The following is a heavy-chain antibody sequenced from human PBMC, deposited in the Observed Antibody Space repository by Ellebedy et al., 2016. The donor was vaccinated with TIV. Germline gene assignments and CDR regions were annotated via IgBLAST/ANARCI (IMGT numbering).Heavy chain of an antibody. CDR3: ANAKYYGSGTYAHYLDY. J-gene: IGHJ4*02. CDR1: GYSFTNYW. V-gene: IGHV5-51*01. Sequence: GESLKISCKGSGYSFTNYWIGWVRQMPGKGLDWMGIIYPGDSDTRYSPSFQGQVTISADKSISTAYLQWSSLKASDTAMYYCANAKYYGSGTYAHYLDYWGQGTLVTVSS. D-gene: IGHD3-10*01. CDR2: IYPGDSDT.